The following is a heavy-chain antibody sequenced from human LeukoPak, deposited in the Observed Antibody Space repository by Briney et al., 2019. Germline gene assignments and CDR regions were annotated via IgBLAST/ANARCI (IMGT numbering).Heavy chain of an antibody. CDR1: GHTFTSYG. V-gene: IGHV1-18*01. J-gene: IGHJ4*02. CDR3: ARGGLSPDY. CDR2: ISAHNGNT. Sequence: ASVKVSCKTSGHTFTSYGITWVRQAPGQGLEWMGWISAHNGNTYYAQELQDGVTMTTDTSTSTVYMELRSLGSDDTAVYYCARGGLSPDYWGQGTLVTVSS. D-gene: IGHD3-16*02.